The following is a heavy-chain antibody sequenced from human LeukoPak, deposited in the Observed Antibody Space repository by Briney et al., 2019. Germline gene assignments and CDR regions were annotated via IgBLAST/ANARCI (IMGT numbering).Heavy chain of an antibody. J-gene: IGHJ4*02. CDR3: AKGPPIVVVTASLYYFDY. D-gene: IGHD2-21*02. V-gene: IGHV3-23*01. CDR2: VSGSGGST. Sequence: GGSLRLSCAASGFTFSSYGMSWVRQAPGKGLEWVSAVSGSGGSTYYADSVKGRFTISRDNSKNTLYLQMNSLRAEDTAVYYCAKGPPIVVVTASLYYFDYWGQGTLVTVSS. CDR1: GFTFSSYG.